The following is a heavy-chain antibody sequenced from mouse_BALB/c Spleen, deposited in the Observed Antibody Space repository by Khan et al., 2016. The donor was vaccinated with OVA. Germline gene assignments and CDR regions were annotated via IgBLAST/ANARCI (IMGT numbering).Heavy chain of an antibody. CDR3: ARDESWYHFDH. J-gene: IGHJ2*01. D-gene: IGHD1-1*02. V-gene: IGHV1S132*01. CDR2: IYPGTDTS. Sequence: QVQLQQSGAELVRPGASVKLSCKPSGYLFTSSWLHWVKQRSGPGLEWLARIYPGTDTSYYTAKFQDKPTLTAAKSSTPAYMQLRTLTSAASAVYFSARDESWYHFDHWGQGTTLTGSS. CDR1: GYLFTSSW.